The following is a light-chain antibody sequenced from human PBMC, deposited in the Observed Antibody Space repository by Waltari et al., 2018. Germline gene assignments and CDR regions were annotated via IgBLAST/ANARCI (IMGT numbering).Light chain of an antibody. CDR2: EVS. Sequence: DVVMTQSPLSLPVTLGQPASISCTSSQSLVTSDGHTYLSWFQQRPGQSPRRLIYEVSNRDSGVPDRVSGSGSGTDFTLKISRVEAEDVGVYYCMQGSHWVTTFGQGTKVESK. J-gene: IGKJ1*01. CDR3: MQGSHWVTT. CDR1: QSLVTSDGHTY. V-gene: IGKV2-30*01.